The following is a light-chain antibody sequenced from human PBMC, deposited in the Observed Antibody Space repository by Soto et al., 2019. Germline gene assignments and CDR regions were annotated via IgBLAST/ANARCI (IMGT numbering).Light chain of an antibody. CDR3: CSFAVGAALV. CDR1: SSNVGTYDL. V-gene: IGLV2-23*01. J-gene: IGLJ2*01. Sequence: QSVLTQPASVSASPGQSITISCTGTSSNVGTYDLVSWYQHHPDKAPKLIIYEGTKRPSGISSRFSGSKSGNTASLTISGLQAEDDADYHCCSFAVGAALVFGGGTKLTVL. CDR2: EGT.